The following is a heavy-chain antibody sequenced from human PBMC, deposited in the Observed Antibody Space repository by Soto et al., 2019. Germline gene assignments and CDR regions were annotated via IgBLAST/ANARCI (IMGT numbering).Heavy chain of an antibody. J-gene: IGHJ6*02. D-gene: IGHD2-15*01. CDR2: IIPIFGTA. Sequence: SVKVSCKASVGTLGSYAISLVRQAPGQGLEWTGGIIPIFGTANYAQKFQGRVTITADESTSTAYMELSSLRSEDTAVYYCASRKLLDIVVVVAATNYYYGMDVWGQGTTVTVSS. V-gene: IGHV1-69*13. CDR1: VGTLGSYA. CDR3: ASRKLLDIVVVVAATNYYYGMDV.